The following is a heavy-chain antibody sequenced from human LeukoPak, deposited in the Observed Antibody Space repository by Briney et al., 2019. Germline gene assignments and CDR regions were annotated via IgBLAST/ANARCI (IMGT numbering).Heavy chain of an antibody. D-gene: IGHD3-22*01. Sequence: GGSLRLSCAASGFTFSNYEMNWVRQAPGKGLEWVSDIYSGGSTFYADSVEGRFTISRDNSNNTLYLQMNSLRAEDTAMYYCAREYYDNSGGEDAFDIWGPGTMVTVSS. CDR1: GFTFSNYE. J-gene: IGHJ3*02. CDR2: IYSGGST. CDR3: AREYYDNSGGEDAFDI. V-gene: IGHV3-53*01.